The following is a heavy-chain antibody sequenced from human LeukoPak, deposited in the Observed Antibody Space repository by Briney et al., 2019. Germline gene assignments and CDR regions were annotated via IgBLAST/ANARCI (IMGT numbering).Heavy chain of an antibody. D-gene: IGHD6-25*01. V-gene: IGHV1-69*02. CDR3: VTGPSGHGGY. CDR2: IIPIVGRT. CDR1: GGTFSSYT. J-gene: IGHJ4*02. Sequence: SVKVSCKASGGTFSSYTVTWVRQALGKGLEWMGRIIPIVGRTNFAQRFQGRVTITADKTTGTAYMELSSLRSDDTAVYYCVTGPSGHGGYWGQGTLVIVSS.